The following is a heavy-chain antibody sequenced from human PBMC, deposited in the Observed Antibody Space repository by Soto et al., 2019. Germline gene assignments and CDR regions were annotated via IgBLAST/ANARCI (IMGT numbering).Heavy chain of an antibody. V-gene: IGHV4-59*01. CDR1: GDSIRNYY. J-gene: IGHJ4*02. CDR2: IYYSGNT. Sequence: SETLSLTCTVSGDSIRNYYWSWIRQPPGKGLEWIGYIYYSGNTNYNPSLKSRVTISLDTSKNQFSLKLTSVTAADTAIYYCARGIASSSRTSLIYWGQGALVTVSS. CDR3: ARGIASSSRTSLIY. D-gene: IGHD6-13*01.